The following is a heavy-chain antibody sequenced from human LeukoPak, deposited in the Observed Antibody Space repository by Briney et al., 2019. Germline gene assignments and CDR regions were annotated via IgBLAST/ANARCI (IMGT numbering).Heavy chain of an antibody. CDR1: GFTFSSFG. D-gene: IGHD1-26*01. CDR2: ITGSGSRS. Sequence: GGSLRLSCAASGFTFSSFGMSWVRQAPGKGLEWVSSITGSGSRSYYADSVKGRFTISRDNSKNTLYLQMNSLRAEDTAVYYCAKDITQSGTYGGPHNYWGQGTLVSVSS. J-gene: IGHJ4*02. CDR3: AKDITQSGTYGGPHNY. V-gene: IGHV3-23*01.